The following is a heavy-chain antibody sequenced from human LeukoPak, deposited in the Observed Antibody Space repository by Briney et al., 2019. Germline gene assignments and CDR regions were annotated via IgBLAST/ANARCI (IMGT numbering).Heavy chain of an antibody. D-gene: IGHD3-3*01. J-gene: IGHJ6*03. V-gene: IGHV4-4*07. Sequence: PSETLSLTCAVSGGSISSYYWSWIRQPAGKGLEWIGRIYTSGSTNYNPSLKSRVTMSVDTSKNQFSLKLSSVTAADTAVYYCARLRFLEWSPYYYYMDVWGKGTTVTVSS. CDR3: ARLRFLEWSPYYYYMDV. CDR2: IYTSGST. CDR1: GGSISSYY.